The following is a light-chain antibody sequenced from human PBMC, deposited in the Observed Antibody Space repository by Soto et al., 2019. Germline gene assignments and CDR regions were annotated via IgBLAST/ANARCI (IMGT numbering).Light chain of an antibody. CDR1: QRISSW. CDR2: KAS. Sequence: DIQMTQSPSTLSASVGDRVTITCRASQRISSWLAWHQQKPGKAPRLLIYKASNLESGVASRFSGSGSGTEFTLTITSLQPDDSAIYYCQQYNDNWTFGQGTKVEIK. V-gene: IGKV1-5*03. CDR3: QQYNDNWT. J-gene: IGKJ1*01.